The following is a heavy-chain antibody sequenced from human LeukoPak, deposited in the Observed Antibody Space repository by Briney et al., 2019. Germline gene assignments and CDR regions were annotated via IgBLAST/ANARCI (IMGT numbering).Heavy chain of an antibody. D-gene: IGHD2-21*02. J-gene: IGHJ4*02. V-gene: IGHV3-21*01. Sequence: GGSLRLSCAASGFTFSSYSMNWVRQAPGKGLEWVSSTSSSSSSYIYYADSVKGRFTISRDNAKNSLYLQMNSLRAEDTAVYYCARDRAEICGGDCGPLDYWGQGTLVTVSS. CDR1: GFTFSSYS. CDR3: ARDRAEICGGDCGPLDY. CDR2: TSSSSSSYI.